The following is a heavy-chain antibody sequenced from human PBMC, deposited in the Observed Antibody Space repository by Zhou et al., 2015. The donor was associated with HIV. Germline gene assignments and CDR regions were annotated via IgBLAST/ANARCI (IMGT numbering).Heavy chain of an antibody. CDR3: ARRGCSSTSCPGRYYYYYMDV. V-gene: IGHV1-69*08. CDR1: GGTFSSYT. Sequence: QVQLVQSGAEVKKPGSSVKVSCKASGGTFSSYTISWVRQAPGQGLEWMGRIIPILGTANYAQKFQGRVTITADESTSTAYMELSSLRSEDTAVYYCARRGCSSTSCPGRYYYYYMDVWGKGTTVTVSS. CDR2: IIPILGTA. J-gene: IGHJ6*03. D-gene: IGHD2-2*01.